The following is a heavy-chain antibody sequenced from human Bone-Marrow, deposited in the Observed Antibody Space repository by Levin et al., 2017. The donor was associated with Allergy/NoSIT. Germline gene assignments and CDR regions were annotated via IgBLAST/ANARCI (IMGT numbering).Heavy chain of an antibody. Sequence: GESLKISCAASGFTLSSYWMTWIRQAPGKGLEWVANIKHDGSEKYYVDSVEGRFTISRDDATNSLYLQMNSLRVEDTAMYYCARGGIAGRLSSNAIWGQGTVVSVSS. D-gene: IGHD6-6*01. CDR2: IKHDGSEK. CDR3: ARGGIAGRLSSNAI. V-gene: IGHV3-7*01. CDR1: GFTLSSYW. J-gene: IGHJ3*02.